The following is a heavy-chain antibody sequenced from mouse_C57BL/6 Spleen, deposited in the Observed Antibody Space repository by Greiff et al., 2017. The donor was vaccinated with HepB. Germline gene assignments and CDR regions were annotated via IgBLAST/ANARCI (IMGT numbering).Heavy chain of an antibody. CDR1: GFTFSSYG. Sequence: EVHLVESGGDLVKPGGSLKLSCAASGFTFSSYGMSWVRQTPDKRLEWVATISSGGSYTYYPDSVKGRFTISRDNAKNTLYLQMSSLKSEDTAMYYCARHLYYYSNYEGYAMDYWGQGTSVTVSS. D-gene: IGHD2-5*01. J-gene: IGHJ4*01. CDR2: ISSGGSYT. CDR3: ARHLYYYSNYEGYAMDY. V-gene: IGHV5-6*01.